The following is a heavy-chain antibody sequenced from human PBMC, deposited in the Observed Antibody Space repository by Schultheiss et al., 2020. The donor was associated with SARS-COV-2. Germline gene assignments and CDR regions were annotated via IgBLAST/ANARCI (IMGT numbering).Heavy chain of an antibody. CDR3: ARVDSSGWYADWFDP. CDR2: INHSGST. J-gene: IGHJ5*02. CDR1: GYSISSGYY. Sequence: SETLSLTCAVSGYSISSGYYWGWIRQPPGKGLEWIGEINHSGSTNYNPSLKSRVTISVDTSKNQFSLKLSSVTAADTAVYYCARVDSSGWYADWFDPWGQGTLVTVSS. D-gene: IGHD6-19*01. V-gene: IGHV4-38-2*01.